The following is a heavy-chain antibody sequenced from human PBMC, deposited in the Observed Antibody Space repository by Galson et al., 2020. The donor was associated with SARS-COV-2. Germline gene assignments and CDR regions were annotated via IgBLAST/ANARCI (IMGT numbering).Heavy chain of an antibody. D-gene: IGHD2-8*02. CDR3: ARGLVL. CDR1: GGTISSGSYF. CDR2: IYTSART. Sequence: SETLSLTCSASGGTISSGSYFWSWIRQPAGVALEWIGRIYTSARTNYNSSLKRRVTISVDTSKIQFSLELTCVAASDTAVYYCARGLVLWGRGTLVTVSS. J-gene: IGHJ4*02. V-gene: IGHV4-61*02.